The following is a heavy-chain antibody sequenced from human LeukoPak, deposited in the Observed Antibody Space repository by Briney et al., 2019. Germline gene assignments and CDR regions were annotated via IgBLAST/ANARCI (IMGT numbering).Heavy chain of an antibody. J-gene: IGHJ3*02. D-gene: IGHD3-22*01. V-gene: IGHV3-64*01. CDR1: GFTFSSYA. CDR2: ISSNGGST. CDR3: ARGDSSGYYLIDVFDI. Sequence: GGSLRLSCAASGFTFSSYAMHWVRQAPGKGLEYVSAISSNGGSTYYANSVKGRFTISRDNSKNTLYLQMGSLRAEDMAVYYCARGDSSGYYLIDVFDIWGQGTMVTVSS.